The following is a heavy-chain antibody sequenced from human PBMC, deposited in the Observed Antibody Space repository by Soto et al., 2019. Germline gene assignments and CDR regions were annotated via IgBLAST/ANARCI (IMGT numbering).Heavy chain of an antibody. CDR3: ASKRDTAMVKYYYYGMDV. V-gene: IGHV1-69*13. CDR1: GGTFSSYA. Sequence: EASVKVSCKASGGTFSSYAISWVRQAPGQGLEWMGGIIPISGTANYAQKFQGRVTITADESTSTAYMELSSLRSEDTAVYYCASKRDTAMVKYYYYGMDVWGQGTTVTVSS. D-gene: IGHD5-18*01. CDR2: IIPISGTA. J-gene: IGHJ6*02.